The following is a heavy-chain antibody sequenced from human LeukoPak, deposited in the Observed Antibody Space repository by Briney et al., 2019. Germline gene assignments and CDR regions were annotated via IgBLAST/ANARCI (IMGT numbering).Heavy chain of an antibody. CDR2: IYSGGST. V-gene: IGHV3-53*01. CDR1: ELTLSDNY. CDR3: AKDHSPGWFDP. D-gene: IGHD5-18*01. Sequence: GGSLRLSCAASELTLSDNYMSWIRQAPGRGLEWVSFIYSGGSTYYADSVRGRFIISRDTSKNTLYLQMNSLRAEDTAVYYCAKDHSPGWFDPWGQGTLVTVSS. J-gene: IGHJ5*02.